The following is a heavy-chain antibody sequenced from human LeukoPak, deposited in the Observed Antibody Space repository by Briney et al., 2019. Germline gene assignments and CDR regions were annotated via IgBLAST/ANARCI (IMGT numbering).Heavy chain of an antibody. CDR3: ARSRYSPGQWRVVSGRRGPIFDY. J-gene: IGHJ4*02. V-gene: IGHV4-34*01. D-gene: IGHD6-19*01. CDR2: INHSGST. CDR1: GGSFSGYY. Sequence: PSETLSLTCAVYGGSFSGYYWSWIRQPPGKGLEWIGEINHSGSTNYNPSLKSRVTISVDTSKNQFSLKLSSVTAADTAMYYCARSRYSPGQWRVVSGRRGPIFDYWGQGTLVTVSS.